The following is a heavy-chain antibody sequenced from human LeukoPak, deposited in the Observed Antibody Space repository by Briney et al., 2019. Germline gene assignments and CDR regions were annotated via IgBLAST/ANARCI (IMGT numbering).Heavy chain of an antibody. V-gene: IGHV3-23*01. Sequence: GGSLRLSCAASGFTFSTYAMSWVRQAPGKGLEWVSSTSGGGTTYYAGSVKGRFTISRDISKSTLFLQMNSLRAEDTAVYYCATGGISTTGLECWGQGTLVTVSS. CDR3: ATGGISTTGLEC. J-gene: IGHJ4*02. CDR1: GFTFSTYA. CDR2: TSGGGTT. D-gene: IGHD1-1*01.